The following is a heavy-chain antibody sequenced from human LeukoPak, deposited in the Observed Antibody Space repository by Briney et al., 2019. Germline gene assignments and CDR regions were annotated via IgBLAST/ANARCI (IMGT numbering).Heavy chain of an antibody. CDR3: ATSGWYLLPGVY. V-gene: IGHV4-59*08. Sequence: SETLSLTCTVSGGSISNYYWSWIRQPPGKGLEWIGYVYYSGSTNYNPSLKSRVTISVDTSKNQFSLKLSSVTAADTAVYYCATSGWYLLPGVYWGQGTLVTVSS. D-gene: IGHD6-19*01. J-gene: IGHJ4*02. CDR2: VYYSGST. CDR1: GGSISNYY.